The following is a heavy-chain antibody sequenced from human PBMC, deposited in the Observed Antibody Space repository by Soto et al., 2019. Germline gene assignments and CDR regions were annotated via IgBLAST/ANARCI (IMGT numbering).Heavy chain of an antibody. D-gene: IGHD6-13*01. CDR3: ARSTAAGTHGGFDY. Sequence: PSETLSLTCAVYGVSFSGYYWSWIRQPPGKGLEWIGEINHSGSTNYNPSLKSRVTISVDTSKNQFSLKLSSVTAADTAVYYCARSTAAGTHGGFDYWGQGTLVTVSS. CDR1: GVSFSGYY. J-gene: IGHJ4*02. V-gene: IGHV4-34*01. CDR2: INHSGST.